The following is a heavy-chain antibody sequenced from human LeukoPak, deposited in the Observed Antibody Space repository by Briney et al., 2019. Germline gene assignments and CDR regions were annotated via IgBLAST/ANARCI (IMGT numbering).Heavy chain of an antibody. J-gene: IGHJ4*02. CDR1: GFTFSSYW. D-gene: IGHD2-21*02. V-gene: IGHV3-7*01. Sequence: GGSLRLSCAASGFTFSSYWMSWVRQAPGKGLEWVANIKQDGSEKYYVDSVKGRFTISRDNAKNSLYLQMNSLRAEDTAVYYCVRDLSTVVTAGNYWGQGTLVTVSS. CDR3: VRDLSTVVTAGNY. CDR2: IKQDGSEK.